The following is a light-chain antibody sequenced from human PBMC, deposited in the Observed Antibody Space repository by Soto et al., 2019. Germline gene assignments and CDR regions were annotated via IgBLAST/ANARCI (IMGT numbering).Light chain of an antibody. V-gene: IGKV3-20*01. Sequence: DIVLTQSPGTLSLSPGETATLSCRANQRVTSTVTTTYLAWYQHKPGQPPRLLIYGASTSATGVPDRFSGSWSGTYFTLTISRLEHEDFAFYYCQQYSGSPGTFGQGTKVEIK. CDR2: GAS. J-gene: IGKJ1*01. CDR3: QQYSGSPGT. CDR1: QRVTSTVTTTY.